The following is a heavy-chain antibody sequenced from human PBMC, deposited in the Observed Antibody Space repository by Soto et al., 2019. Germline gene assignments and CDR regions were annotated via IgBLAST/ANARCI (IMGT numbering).Heavy chain of an antibody. D-gene: IGHD3-10*01. J-gene: IGHJ6*03. CDR3: ARDRDYYGSGSYFSYYYYYMDV. CDR2: IWYDGSNK. Sequence: QVQLVESGGGVVQPGRSLRLSCAASGFTFSSYGMHWVRQAPGKGLEWVAGIWYDGSNKYYADSVKGRFTISRDNSKNTLYLQMNSLRAEDTAVYYCARDRDYYGSGSYFSYYYYYMDVWGKGTTVTVSS. CDR1: GFTFSSYG. V-gene: IGHV3-33*01.